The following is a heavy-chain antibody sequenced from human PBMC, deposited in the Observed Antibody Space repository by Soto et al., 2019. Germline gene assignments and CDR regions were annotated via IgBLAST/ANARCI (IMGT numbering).Heavy chain of an antibody. V-gene: IGHV3-23*01. J-gene: IGHJ4*02. CDR2: ISASSDST. Sequence: VQLLESGGGLVQPGGSLRLSCAASGFTFSSYAMTWVRQAPGKGLEWVSAISASSDSTYYADSVKGRFTISRDNSKNTLYVQMNSLRAEDTAVYYCAKVGDISVWYYFDYWGQGTLVTVSS. CDR3: AKVGDISVWYYFDY. D-gene: IGHD6-19*01. CDR1: GFTFSSYA.